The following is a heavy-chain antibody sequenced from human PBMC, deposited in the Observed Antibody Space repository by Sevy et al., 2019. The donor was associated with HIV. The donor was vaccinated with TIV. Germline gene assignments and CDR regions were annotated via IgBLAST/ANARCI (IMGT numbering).Heavy chain of an antibody. CDR1: GFRFSDHD. CDR3: MSDYSGTYPKNYFAY. J-gene: IGHJ4*02. D-gene: IGHD1-26*01. Sequence: GGSLRLSCAASGFRFSDHDMSWIRQAPGKGLEWVAYISRSGTIIYYADSVRGRFTISRDNAKNSLFLQMNSLRVEDTAMYYCMSDYSGTYPKNYFAYGGQGTLVTVSS. V-gene: IGHV3-11*01. CDR2: ISRSGTII.